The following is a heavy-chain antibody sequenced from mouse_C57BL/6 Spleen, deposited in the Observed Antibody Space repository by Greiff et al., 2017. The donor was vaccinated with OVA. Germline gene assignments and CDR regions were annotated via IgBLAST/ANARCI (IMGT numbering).Heavy chain of an antibody. D-gene: IGHD2-3*01. Sequence: VQLQQSGPELVKPGASVKIPCKASGYTFTDYNMDWVKQSHGKSLEWIGDINPNNGGTIYNQKFKGKATLTVDKSSSTAYMELRSLTSEDTAVYYGATSVYDGYYEGWYFDVWGTGTTVTVSS. CDR3: ATSVYDGYYEGWYFDV. CDR2: INPNNGGT. CDR1: GYTFTDYN. V-gene: IGHV1-18*01. J-gene: IGHJ1*03.